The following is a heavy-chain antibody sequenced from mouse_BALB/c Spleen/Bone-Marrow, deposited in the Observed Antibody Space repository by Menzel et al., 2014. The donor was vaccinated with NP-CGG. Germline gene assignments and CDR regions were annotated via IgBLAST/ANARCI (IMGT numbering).Heavy chain of an antibody. CDR2: INPYNGAT. D-gene: IGHD1-1*01. J-gene: IGHJ2*01. V-gene: IGHV1-31*01. CDR3: ARGIYYGGYFDY. CDR1: GYSFTGYY. Sequence: EVQGVESGPELVKPGALVKISCKASGYSFTGYYMHWVKQSHVKSLEWIGRINPYNGATSYNQNFKDKASLTVDKSSSTAYMELHSLTSEDSAVYYCARGIYYGGYFDYWGQGTTLTVSS.